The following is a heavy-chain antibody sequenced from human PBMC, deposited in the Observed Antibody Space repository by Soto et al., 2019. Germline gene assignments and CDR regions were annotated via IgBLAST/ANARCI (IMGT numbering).Heavy chain of an antibody. Sequence: QVQLVQSGAEVKKPGASVKVSCKASGYTFTSYAMHWVRQAPGQRLEWMGWINAGNGNTKYSQKFQGRVTITRDTSASTAYMELSSLRSEDTAVYYCARRTPDYDFWSGYHHFFGYDAFDIWGQGTMVTVSS. V-gene: IGHV1-3*01. J-gene: IGHJ3*02. D-gene: IGHD3-3*01. CDR2: INAGNGNT. CDR1: GYTFTSYA. CDR3: ARRTPDYDFWSGYHHFFGYDAFDI.